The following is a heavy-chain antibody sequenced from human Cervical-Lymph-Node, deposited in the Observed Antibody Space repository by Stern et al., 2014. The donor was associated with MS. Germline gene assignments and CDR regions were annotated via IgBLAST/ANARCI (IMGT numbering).Heavy chain of an antibody. Sequence: VQLVQSGAEVKKPGESLKISCKGSGYSFTSYWIGWVRQMPGKGLEWMGIIYPGDSDTRYSPSFQGQVPISADKSISTAYLQWSSLKASDTAMYYCARYEYDYVWGSYPYFDYWGQGTLVTVSS. V-gene: IGHV5-51*03. CDR2: IYPGDSDT. J-gene: IGHJ4*02. D-gene: IGHD3-16*02. CDR1: GYSFTSYW. CDR3: ARYEYDYVWGSYPYFDY.